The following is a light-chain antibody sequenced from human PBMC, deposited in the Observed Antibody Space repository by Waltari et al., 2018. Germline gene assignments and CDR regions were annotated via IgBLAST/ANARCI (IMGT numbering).Light chain of an antibody. CDR1: TNDVGRYDL. V-gene: IGLV2-23*02. CDR2: EVF. Sequence: QSALTQPASVSGSPGPSLTISCIATTNDVGRYDLASCYQPHPGKAPKVRIYEVFTRPSGVSSRFSASKSGNTASLTISGLQADDEADYHCCSYAGTTTYVFGGGTKVTVL. CDR3: CSYAGTTTYV. J-gene: IGLJ1*01.